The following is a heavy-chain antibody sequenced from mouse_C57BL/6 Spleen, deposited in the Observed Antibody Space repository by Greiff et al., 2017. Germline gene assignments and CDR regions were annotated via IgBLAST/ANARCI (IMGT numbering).Heavy chain of an antibody. Sequence: VQLQQSGPELVKPGASVKISCKASGYSFTGYYMNRVKQSPEKSLEWIGEINPSTGGTTYNQKFKAKATLTVDKSSSTAYMQLKSLTSEDSAVYYCARNYYGYDEDAMDYWGQGTSVTVSS. J-gene: IGHJ4*01. CDR1: GYSFTGYY. V-gene: IGHV1-42*01. CDR3: ARNYYGYDEDAMDY. D-gene: IGHD2-2*01. CDR2: INPSTGGT.